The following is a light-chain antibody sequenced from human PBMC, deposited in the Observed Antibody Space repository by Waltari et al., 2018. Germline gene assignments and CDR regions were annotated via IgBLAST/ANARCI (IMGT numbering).Light chain of an antibody. CDR1: ELPKHY. CDR2: KDT. V-gene: IGLV3-25*03. CDR3: QSADSTNTYRV. J-gene: IGLJ2*01. Sequence: SHAPTQPPSVSVSPGQTARITCPGDELPKHYAFWYRQEPGQAPELLIYKDTERPSGIPERVSASSSGTTVTLTITGVQPEDEADYYCQSADSTNTYRVFGGGTKLTVL.